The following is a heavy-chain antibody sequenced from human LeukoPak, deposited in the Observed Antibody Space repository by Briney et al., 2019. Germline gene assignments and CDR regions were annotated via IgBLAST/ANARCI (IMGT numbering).Heavy chain of an antibody. J-gene: IGHJ6*03. CDR3: ARVSVAYNWNDYYYYYYMDV. D-gene: IGHD1-20*01. Sequence: SVKVSCKASGGTFSSYAISWVRQAPGQGLEWMGGTIPIFGTANYAQKFQGRVTITTDESTSTAYMELSSLRSEDTAVYYCARVSVAYNWNDYYYYYYMDVWGKGTTVTVSS. V-gene: IGHV1-69*05. CDR2: TIPIFGTA. CDR1: GGTFSSYA.